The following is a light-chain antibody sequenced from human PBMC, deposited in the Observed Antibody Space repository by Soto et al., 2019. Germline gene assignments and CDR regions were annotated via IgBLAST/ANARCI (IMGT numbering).Light chain of an antibody. CDR2: GAS. CDR3: QHYDSSPPSYT. J-gene: IGKJ2*01. Sequence: EIVLTQSPGTLSLSPGERVTLSCRASQSLTSSYLAWYQQKPGQAPRLLIYGASSRATGIPDRFSGSGSGTDFTLTISRLEPDDFAVYYCQHYDSSPPSYTFGQGTKWEIK. CDR1: QSLTSSY. V-gene: IGKV3-20*01.